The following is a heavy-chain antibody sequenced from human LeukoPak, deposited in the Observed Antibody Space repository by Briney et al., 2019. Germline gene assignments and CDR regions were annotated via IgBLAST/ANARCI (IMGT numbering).Heavy chain of an antibody. V-gene: IGHV3-7*01. D-gene: IGHD6-19*01. CDR1: GFTFSSYW. CDR3: ARDQRSSGWYWNYYYYMDV. CDR2: IKQDGSEK. J-gene: IGHJ6*03. Sequence: PGGSLRLSCAASGFTFSSYWMSWVRQAPGKGLEWVANIKQDGSEKYYVDSVKGRFTISRDNAKNSLYLQMNSLRAEDTAVYYCARDQRSSGWYWNYYYYMDVWGKGTTVTVSS.